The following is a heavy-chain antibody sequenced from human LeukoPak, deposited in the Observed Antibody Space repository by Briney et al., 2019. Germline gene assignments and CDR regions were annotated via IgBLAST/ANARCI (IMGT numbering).Heavy chain of an antibody. CDR1: GYTFTGYY. V-gene: IGHV1-2*02. CDR2: INPNSGGT. Sequence: ASVKVSCKASGYTFTGYYMHWVRQAPGQGLEWMGWINPNSGGTNYAQKFQGRVTMTRDTSISTAYMELSRLRSDDTAVYYCARDMTYGVVVPAAMLNAFDIWGQGTMVTVSS. D-gene: IGHD2-2*01. CDR3: ARDMTYGVVVPAAMLNAFDI. J-gene: IGHJ3*02.